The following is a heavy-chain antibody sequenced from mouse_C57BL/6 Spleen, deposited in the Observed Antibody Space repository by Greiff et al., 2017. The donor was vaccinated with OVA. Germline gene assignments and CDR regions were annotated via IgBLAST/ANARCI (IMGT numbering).Heavy chain of an antibody. D-gene: IGHD2-10*02. CDR1: GYTFTSYW. V-gene: IGHV1-53*01. CDR2: INPSNGST. Sequence: QVQLTESGTDLVKPGASVKLSCKASGYTFTSYWMHWVKQRPGQGLEWIGNINPSNGSTNYNEKFKSKATLTVDKSSSTAYMQLSSLTSEDSAVYYCARKEGYGNYVGYFDYWGQGTTLTVSS. J-gene: IGHJ2*01. CDR3: ARKEGYGNYVGYFDY.